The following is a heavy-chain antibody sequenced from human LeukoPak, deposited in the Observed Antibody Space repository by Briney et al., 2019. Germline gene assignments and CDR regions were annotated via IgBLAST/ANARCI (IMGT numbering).Heavy chain of an antibody. Sequence: PSEILSLTCTVSVYSFSSYYWSWLRQPAGKGLEWVGRIYTIGSTNYNLSLKSRVTISVDKSKKQFSLKLSSVTAADTAVYYCVRGCSSTSCRGFDPWGQGTGLSVPS. CDR2: IYTIGST. J-gene: IGHJ5*02. CDR1: VYSFSSYY. V-gene: IGHV4-4*07. CDR3: VRGCSSTSCRGFDP. D-gene: IGHD2-2*01.